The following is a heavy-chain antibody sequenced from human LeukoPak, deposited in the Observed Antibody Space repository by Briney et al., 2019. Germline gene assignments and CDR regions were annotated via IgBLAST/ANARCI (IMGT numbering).Heavy chain of an antibody. V-gene: IGHV3-23*01. CDR1: GFTFSTYA. Sequence: GGSLRLSCAASGFTFSTYAMSWVRQAPGKGLEWVSAISNNGGYTYYADSVQGRFTISRDSSKSTLCLQMNSLRAEDTAVYYCARVRGAFYYFDYWGQGTLVTVSS. CDR2: ISNNGGYT. CDR3: ARVRGAFYYFDY. D-gene: IGHD3-10*01. J-gene: IGHJ4*02.